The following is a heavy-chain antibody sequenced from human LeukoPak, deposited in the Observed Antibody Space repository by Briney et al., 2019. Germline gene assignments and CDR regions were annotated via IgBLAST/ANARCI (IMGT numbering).Heavy chain of an antibody. Sequence: SETLSLTCTVSGGSISSSTYYWGWIRQPPGKGLEWIGSIYYSGGTYYNPSLKSRVTISVDTSKNQFSLKLSSVTAADTAVYYCAKTQSGTYSYFDHWGQGALVTVSS. CDR1: GGSISSSTYY. J-gene: IGHJ4*02. CDR2: IYYSGGT. V-gene: IGHV4-39*07. CDR3: AKTQSGTYSYFDH. D-gene: IGHD1-26*01.